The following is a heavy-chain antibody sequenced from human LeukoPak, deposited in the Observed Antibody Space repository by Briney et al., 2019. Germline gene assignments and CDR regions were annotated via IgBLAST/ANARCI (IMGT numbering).Heavy chain of an antibody. CDR1: EFTFNSYA. CDR3: AKSPYDH. J-gene: IGHJ4*02. Sequence: PGGSLRLSCAASEFTFNSYAMSWVRQAPGKGLEWVSTISGGDNNTYYADSVKGRSTISRDNSKNTVYLQVNSLRADDTAVYYCAKSPYDHWGQGTLVTVSS. V-gene: IGHV3-23*01. CDR2: ISGGDNNT.